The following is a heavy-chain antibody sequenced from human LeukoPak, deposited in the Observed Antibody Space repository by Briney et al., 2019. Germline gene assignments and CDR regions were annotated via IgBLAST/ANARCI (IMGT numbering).Heavy chain of an antibody. V-gene: IGHV3-30*02. D-gene: IGHD3-10*01. CDR2: IRYDGSNK. Sequence: SGGSLRLSCAASGFTFSSYGMHWVRQAPGKGLEWVAFIRYDGSNKYCADSVKGRFTISRDNSKNTLYLQMNSLRAEDTAVYYCAKTWFGEQQDYHDDYWGQGTLVTVSS. CDR1: GFTFSSYG. CDR3: AKTWFGEQQDYHDDY. J-gene: IGHJ4*02.